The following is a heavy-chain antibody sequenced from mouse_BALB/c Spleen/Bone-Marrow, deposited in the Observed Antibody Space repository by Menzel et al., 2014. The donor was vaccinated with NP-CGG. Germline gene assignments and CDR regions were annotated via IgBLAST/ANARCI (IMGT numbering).Heavy chain of an antibody. CDR2: ISSGSSTI. CDR1: GSTFRSFG. J-gene: IGHJ4*01. V-gene: IGHV5-17*02. Sequence: EVKVVESGGGLVQPGGSRKLSCAASGSTFRSFGMHWVRQAPEKGLEWVAYISSGSSTIYYADTVKGRFAISRDNPKNTLFLQMTSLRSEDTAMYYCARSGYYGSSPYYAMDYWGQGTSVTVSS. D-gene: IGHD1-1*01. CDR3: ARSGYYGSSPYYAMDY.